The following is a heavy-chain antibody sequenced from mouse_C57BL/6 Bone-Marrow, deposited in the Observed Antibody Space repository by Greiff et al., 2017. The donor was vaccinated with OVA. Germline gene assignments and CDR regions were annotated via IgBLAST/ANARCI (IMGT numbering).Heavy chain of an antibody. Sequence: QVQLKESGPELVKPGASVKISCKASGYAFSSSWMNWVKQRPGKGLEWIGRIYPGDGDTNYNGKFKGKATMTADTSSSTAYMQRSSLTSEDSAVYFCARDTTAPYFDYWGQGTTLTVSS. CDR3: ARDTTAPYFDY. V-gene: IGHV1-82*01. CDR2: IYPGDGDT. D-gene: IGHD1-2*01. J-gene: IGHJ2*01. CDR1: GYAFSSSW.